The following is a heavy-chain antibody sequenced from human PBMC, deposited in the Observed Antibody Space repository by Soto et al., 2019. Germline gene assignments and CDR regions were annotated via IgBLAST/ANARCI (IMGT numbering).Heavy chain of an antibody. Sequence: QVQLVQSGAEVKKPGASVKVSCKASGYTFSTYGLSWVRQAPGQGLEWMGWISAYNGNTNYAQKHQGRVIMTTDTSTSTAYKELRSLRSDDTAVYYCARDSPPADYWGQGTLVTVCS. CDR3: ARDSPPADY. CDR1: GYTFSTYG. V-gene: IGHV1-18*01. CDR2: ISAYNGNT. J-gene: IGHJ4*02.